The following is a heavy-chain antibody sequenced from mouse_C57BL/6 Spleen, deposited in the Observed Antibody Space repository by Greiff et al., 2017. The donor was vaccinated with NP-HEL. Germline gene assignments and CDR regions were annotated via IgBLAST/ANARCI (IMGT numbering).Heavy chain of an antibody. CDR2: IYPRDGST. D-gene: IGHD2-4*01. CDR1: GYTFTDHT. CDR3: ARVWGHDYYWYFDV. Sequence: VQLQQSDAELVKPGASLKLSCKVSGYTFTDHTIHWMQQTPEQGLEWIGYIYPRDGSTKYNEKFKGQGTLTADKTSSTDYMQINSLTSEDSAVYYCARVWGHDYYWYFDVWGTGTTVTVSS. J-gene: IGHJ1*03. V-gene: IGHV1-78*01.